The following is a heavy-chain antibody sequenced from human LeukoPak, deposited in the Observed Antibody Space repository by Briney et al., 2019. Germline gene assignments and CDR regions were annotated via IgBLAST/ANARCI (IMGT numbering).Heavy chain of an antibody. CDR1: GFXFSSYA. D-gene: IGHD6-19*01. CDR3: ARGADGSYSSGSYSAHYGMDV. V-gene: IGHV3-30-3*01. J-gene: IGHJ6*02. Sequence: PGRSLRLSCAASGFXFSSYAIHWVRQAPGKGREWVAVVSYDGIYKYYPDSMRGRSTIFRDNSRNTLYLEMNSLRAEDTAVYYCARGADGSYSSGSYSAHYGMDVWGQGTTVTVSS. CDR2: VSYDGIYK.